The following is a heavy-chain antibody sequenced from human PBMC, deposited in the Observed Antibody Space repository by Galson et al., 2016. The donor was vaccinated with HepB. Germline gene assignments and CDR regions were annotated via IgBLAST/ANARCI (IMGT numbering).Heavy chain of an antibody. Sequence: SLRLSCAASGFTFSIYGMHWVRQAPGKGLGWVAVTLDDGRNKDYGGYYADSVKGRFTISRDNAKNSLYLQMNSLRAEDTAVYYCARSLRLGAFDIWGQGTMVTVSS. D-gene: IGHD3-10*01. J-gene: IGHJ3*02. CDR2: TLDDGRNKDYGG. CDR3: ARSLRLGAFDI. CDR1: GFTFSIYG. V-gene: IGHV3-30*04.